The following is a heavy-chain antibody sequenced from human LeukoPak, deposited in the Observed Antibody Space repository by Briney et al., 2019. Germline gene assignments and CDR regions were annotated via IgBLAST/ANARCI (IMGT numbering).Heavy chain of an antibody. Sequence: SETLSLTCTVSDGSISSSSYYWGWIRQPAGKGLEWIGRIYTSGSTNYNPSLKSRVTMSVDTSKNQFSLKLSSVTAADTAVYYCASSALTGDRVFDYWGQGTLVTVSS. CDR2: IYTSGST. CDR3: ASSALTGDRVFDY. D-gene: IGHD7-27*01. CDR1: DGSISSSSYY. J-gene: IGHJ4*02. V-gene: IGHV4-61*02.